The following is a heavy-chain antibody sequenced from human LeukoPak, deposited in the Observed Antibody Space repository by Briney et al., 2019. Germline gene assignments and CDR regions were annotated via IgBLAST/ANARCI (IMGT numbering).Heavy chain of an antibody. V-gene: IGHV1-2*02. CDR2: INPHSGGT. CDR1: GYTFTDYY. CDR3: SGPSDIVANPNAFDY. J-gene: IGHJ4*02. Sequence: ASVKVSCKASGYTFTDYYIHWVRQAPGQGLEWVGWINPHSGGTKFAQKFQGRVTMTRDTSISTAYMELSRLRIDDTAAYYCSGPSDIVANPNAFDYWGQGTLVTVSS. D-gene: IGHD5-12*01.